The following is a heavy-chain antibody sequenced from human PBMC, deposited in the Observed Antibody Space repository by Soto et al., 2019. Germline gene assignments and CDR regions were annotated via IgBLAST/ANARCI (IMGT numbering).Heavy chain of an antibody. J-gene: IGHJ4*02. CDR1: GLTFSLYA. CDR3: AKDIYSNSPGHLEY. D-gene: IGHD6-13*01. V-gene: IGHV3-30*18. CDR2: ISDDGENK. Sequence: QVQLVESGGGVVQPGRSLRLSCTASGLTFSLYAMHWVRQAPGKGLEWVAVISDDGENKYYADSVKGRFTISRDNSKNTLYLKMNSLRAEDRAVYYCAKDIYSNSPGHLEYWGQGTLVPVSS.